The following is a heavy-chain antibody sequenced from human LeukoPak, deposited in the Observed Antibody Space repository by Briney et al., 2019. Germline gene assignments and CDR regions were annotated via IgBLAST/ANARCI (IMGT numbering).Heavy chain of an antibody. CDR1: GFIFRTYG. V-gene: IGHV3-23*01. CDR3: AKGMYGVGGAFDY. J-gene: IGHJ4*02. Sequence: GGSLRLSCAASGFIFRTYGMNWVRQAPGKGLEYVSGITAGGGNTYYGDSLKGRFTISRDDSKDTLFLQMNSLRVEDTAVYYCAKGMYGVGGAFDYWGRGSLVTVSS. D-gene: IGHD2-21*01. CDR2: ITAGGGNT.